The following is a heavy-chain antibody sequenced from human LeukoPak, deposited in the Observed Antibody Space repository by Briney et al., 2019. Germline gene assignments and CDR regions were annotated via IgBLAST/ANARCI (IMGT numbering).Heavy chain of an antibody. CDR1: GFTFSSYS. D-gene: IGHD3-10*01. CDR2: ISSSSSYI. V-gene: IGHV3-21*01. J-gene: IGHJ4*02. Sequence: GGSLRLSCAASGFTFSSYSMNWVRQAPGKGPEWVSSISSSSSYIYYADSVKGRFTISRDNAKNSLYLQMNSLRAEDTAVYYCARDRRYYGSGSYQPVDYWGQGTLVTVSS. CDR3: ARDRRYYGSGSYQPVDY.